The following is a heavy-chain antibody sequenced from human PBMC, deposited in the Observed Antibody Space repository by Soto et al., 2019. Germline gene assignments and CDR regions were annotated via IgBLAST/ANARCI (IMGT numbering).Heavy chain of an antibody. CDR1: GGSISSSSYY. CDR2: IYYSGST. CDR3: VQSAAAGVKIDY. V-gene: IGHV4-39*01. Sequence: SETLSLTCTVSGGSISSSSYYWGWIRQPPGKGLGWIGSIYYSGSTYYNPSLKSRVTISVDTSKNQFSLKLSSVTAADTAVYYCVQSAAAGVKIDYWGQGTLVTVSS. J-gene: IGHJ4*02. D-gene: IGHD6-13*01.